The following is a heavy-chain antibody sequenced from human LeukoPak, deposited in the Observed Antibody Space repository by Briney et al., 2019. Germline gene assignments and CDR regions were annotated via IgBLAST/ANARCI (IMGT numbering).Heavy chain of an antibody. Sequence: GSSVKVSCKASGGTFSSYTISWVRQAPGQGPEWMGRIIPILGIANYAQKFQGRVTITADKSTSTAYMELSSLRSEDTAVYYCARARFEGSCSGGSCYSGPDYWGQGTLVTVSS. D-gene: IGHD2-15*01. V-gene: IGHV1-69*02. CDR3: ARARFEGSCSGGSCYSGPDY. J-gene: IGHJ4*02. CDR1: GGTFSSYT. CDR2: IIPILGIA.